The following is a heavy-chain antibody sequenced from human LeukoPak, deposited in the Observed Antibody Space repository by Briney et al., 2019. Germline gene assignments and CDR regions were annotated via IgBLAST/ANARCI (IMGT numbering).Heavy chain of an antibody. CDR1: GGSISSGGYY. CDR2: IYCSGST. J-gene: IGHJ4*02. Sequence: SETLSLTCTVSGGSISSGGYYWSWIRQHPGKGLEWIGYIYCSGSTYYNPSLKSRVTISVDTSKNQFSLKLSSVTAADTAVYYCASGGSFYFDYWGQGTLVTVSS. V-gene: IGHV4-31*03. CDR3: ASGGSFYFDY. D-gene: IGHD6-6*01.